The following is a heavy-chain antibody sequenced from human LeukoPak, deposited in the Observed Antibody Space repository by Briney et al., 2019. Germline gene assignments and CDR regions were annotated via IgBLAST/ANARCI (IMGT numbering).Heavy chain of an antibody. D-gene: IGHD3-16*01. J-gene: IGHJ3*02. V-gene: IGHV4-61*02. CDR3: ARELRGVSSLGSHAFDI. CDR2: IYTSGST. Sequence: SETLSLTCSVSGGSISTSNYYWSWIRQPAGKGLEWIGRIYTSGSTNYNPSLKSRVTMSVDTSKNQFSLKLSSVTAADTAVYYCARELRGVSSLGSHAFDIWGQGTMVTVSS. CDR1: GGSISTSNYY.